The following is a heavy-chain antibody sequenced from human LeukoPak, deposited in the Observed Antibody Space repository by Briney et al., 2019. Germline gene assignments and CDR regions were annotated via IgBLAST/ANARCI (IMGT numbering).Heavy chain of an antibody. Sequence: PSETLSLTCTVSGGSISSSSYYWGWIRQPPGKGLEWIGSIYYSGSTYYNPSLKSRVTISVDTSKNQFSLKLSSVTAADTTVYYCARDGIVPAGDAFDIWGQGTMVTVSS. CDR3: ARDGIVPAGDAFDI. CDR2: IYYSGST. CDR1: GGSISSSSYY. J-gene: IGHJ3*02. D-gene: IGHD2-2*01. V-gene: IGHV4-39*07.